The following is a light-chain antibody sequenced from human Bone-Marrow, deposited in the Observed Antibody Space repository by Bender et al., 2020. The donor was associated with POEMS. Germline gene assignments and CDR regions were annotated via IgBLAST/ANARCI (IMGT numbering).Light chain of an antibody. CDR1: SSNIGAHA. Sequence: QSVLTQPPSASGTPGQRVTISCSGGSSNIGAHAVNWYQHLPGTAPKLLIYSSHQRPSEVPDRFSVSRSGTSSSLAISGLQSEDEADYYCAVWDDSLDGWVFGGGTKLTVL. CDR3: AVWDDSLDGWV. J-gene: IGLJ3*02. CDR2: SSH. V-gene: IGLV1-44*01.